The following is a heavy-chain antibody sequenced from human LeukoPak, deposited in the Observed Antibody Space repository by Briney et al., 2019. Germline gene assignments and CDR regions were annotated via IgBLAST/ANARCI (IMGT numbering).Heavy chain of an antibody. CDR3: AKMAPVGLLWFGELLTDY. CDR1: GFTFSSYA. Sequence: PGGSLRLSCAASGFTFSSYAMSWVRQAPGKGLEWVSAISGSGASTYYADSVKGRFTISRDNSKNTLYLQMNSLRAEDTAVYYCAKMAPVGLLWFGELLTDYWGQGTLVTVSS. V-gene: IGHV3-23*01. CDR2: ISGSGAST. J-gene: IGHJ4*02. D-gene: IGHD3-10*01.